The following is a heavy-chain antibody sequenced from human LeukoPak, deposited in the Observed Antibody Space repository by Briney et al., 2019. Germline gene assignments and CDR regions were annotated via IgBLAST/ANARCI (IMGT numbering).Heavy chain of an antibody. V-gene: IGHV1-2*02. CDR1: GYTFTGYY. Sequence: ASVKVSCKASGYTFTGYYMHWVRQAPGQGLEWMGWINPNSGGTDYAQKFQGRVTMTRDTSISTAYMELSSLRSDDTAGYYCAGYCSGGSCHTPLKRTPWGQGTLVTVSS. J-gene: IGHJ5*02. CDR2: INPNSGGT. CDR3: AGYCSGGSCHTPLKRTP. D-gene: IGHD2-15*01.